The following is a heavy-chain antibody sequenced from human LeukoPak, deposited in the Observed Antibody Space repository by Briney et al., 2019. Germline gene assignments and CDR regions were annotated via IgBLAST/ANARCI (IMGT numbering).Heavy chain of an antibody. CDR2: IYPGDSDT. Sequence: PGESLKISCKGSGYSFTSYWIGWVRQMPGKGLEWMGIIYPGDSDTRYSPFFQGQVTISADKSISTAYLQWSSLKASDTAMYYCARRGVYDRSPYYFDYWGQGTLVTVSS. J-gene: IGHJ4*02. D-gene: IGHD3-22*01. CDR3: ARRGVYDRSPYYFDY. CDR1: GYSFTSYW. V-gene: IGHV5-51*01.